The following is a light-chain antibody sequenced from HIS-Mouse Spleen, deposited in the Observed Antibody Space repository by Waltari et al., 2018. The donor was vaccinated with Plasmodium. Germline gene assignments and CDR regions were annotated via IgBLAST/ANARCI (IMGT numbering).Light chain of an antibody. CDR1: ALAKEY. Sequence: SYELTQPPSVSVSPGQTATITCSGDALAKEYAYSYQQKTGQDPVLVIYEDSKPHSAIPERFSGASSLTMATLTISGAQVEDEADYFCYSTDSSGNHRVFGGVTELTVL. CDR3: YSTDSSGNHRV. J-gene: IGLJ3*02. V-gene: IGLV3-10*01. CDR2: EDS.